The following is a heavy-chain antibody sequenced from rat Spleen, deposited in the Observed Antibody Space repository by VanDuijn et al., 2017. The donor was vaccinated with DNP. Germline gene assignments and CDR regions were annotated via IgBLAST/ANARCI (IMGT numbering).Heavy chain of an antibody. V-gene: IGHV4-2*01. CDR3: VRERFGVDY. CDR2: INKDSRTI. Sequence: EVKLVESGGGLVQPGRSLKLSCEASGFNFNDYWMGWVRQPPGKGLEWIAEINKDSRTIKYTPSLKDKLTISRDNGQNTLYLQMSKLGSEDTASYYCVRERFGVDYWGQGVMVTVSS. D-gene: IGHD4-3*01. J-gene: IGHJ2*01. CDR1: GFNFNDYW.